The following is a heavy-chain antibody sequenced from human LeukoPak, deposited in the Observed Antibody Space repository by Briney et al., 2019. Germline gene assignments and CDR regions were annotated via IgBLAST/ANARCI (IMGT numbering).Heavy chain of an antibody. CDR1: GGSIRSSYYY. CDR3: ARTYYYDSSGYEFDY. J-gene: IGHJ4*02. D-gene: IGHD3-22*01. V-gene: IGHV4-39*01. Sequence: SETLSLTCTVSGGSIRSSYYYWGWIRQPPGKGLEWIGSIYDSGSTYYNPSLKSRVTISVDTSKNQFSLKLNSVTAADTAVYYCARTYYYDSSGYEFDYWGQGTLVTVSS. CDR2: IYDSGST.